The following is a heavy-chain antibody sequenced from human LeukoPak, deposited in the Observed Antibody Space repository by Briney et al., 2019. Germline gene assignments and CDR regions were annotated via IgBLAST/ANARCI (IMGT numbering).Heavy chain of an antibody. V-gene: IGHV3-30*03. CDR1: GFTFSSYG. CDR2: ISYDGSNK. D-gene: IGHD6-13*01. CDR3: ARDWSAAMTGFDY. J-gene: IGHJ4*02. Sequence: PGGSLRLSCAASGFTFSSYGMHWVRQAPGKGLEWVAVISYDGSNKYYADSVKGRFTISRDNSKNTLYLQMNGLRAEDTAVYYCARDWSAAMTGFDYWGQGTLVTVSS.